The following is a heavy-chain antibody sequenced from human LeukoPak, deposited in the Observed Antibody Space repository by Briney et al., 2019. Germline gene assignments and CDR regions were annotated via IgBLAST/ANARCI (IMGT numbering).Heavy chain of an antibody. CDR1: GFTFSNYA. J-gene: IGHJ4*02. CDR2: ISYDGSDK. V-gene: IGHV3-30*04. CDR3: ASLLGDKTIFDY. D-gene: IGHD1-26*01. Sequence: GRSLRLSCAASGFTFSNYAMHWVRQAPGKGLEWVAVISYDGSDKYYADSVKGRFTISRDNAKNSLYLQMNSLRAEDTAVYYCASLLGDKTIFDYWGQGTLVTVSS.